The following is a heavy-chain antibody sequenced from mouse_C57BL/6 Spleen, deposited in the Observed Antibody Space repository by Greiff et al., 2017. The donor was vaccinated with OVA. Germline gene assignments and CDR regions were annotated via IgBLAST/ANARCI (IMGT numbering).Heavy chain of an antibody. CDR2: IWSDGST. CDR1: GFSLTSYG. V-gene: IGHV2-6-1*01. CDR3: ARHGGSPGYFDY. Sequence: VMLVESGPGLVAPSQSLSITCTVSGFSLTSYGVHWVRQPPGKGLEWLVVIWSDGSTTYNSALNSRLSISKDNSKSQVFLKMNSLQTDDTAMYYCARHGGSPGYFDYWGQGTTLTVSS. J-gene: IGHJ2*01.